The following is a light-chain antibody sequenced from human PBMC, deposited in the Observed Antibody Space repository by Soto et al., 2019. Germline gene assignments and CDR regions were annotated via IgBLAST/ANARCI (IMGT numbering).Light chain of an antibody. CDR2: AVS. J-gene: IGKJ1*01. V-gene: IGKV3D-20*02. CDR1: QTISNNY. Sequence: EIVLTQSPGTLTLSPGESAALSCRASQTISNNYLVWDRQKPGQAPRLLIYAVSSRAAGIPDRFSGSGYGTDFVLPIARLAAEDAAVYYCLQHSTPPWTLGQVTRVEI. CDR3: LQHSTPPWT.